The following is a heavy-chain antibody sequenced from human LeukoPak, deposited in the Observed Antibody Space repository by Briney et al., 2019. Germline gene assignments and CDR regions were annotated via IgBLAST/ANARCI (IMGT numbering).Heavy chain of an antibody. CDR2: ISSSGSTI. Sequence: GGSLRLSCAASGFTFSGYEMNWVRQAPGRGLEWVSYISSSGSTIYYADSVKGRFTISRDNAKNSLYLQMNSLRAEDTAVYYCARLNIVATIRYYYYYGMDVWGKGTTVTVSS. CDR1: GFTFSGYE. CDR3: ARLNIVATIRYYYYYGMDV. V-gene: IGHV3-48*03. D-gene: IGHD5-12*01. J-gene: IGHJ6*04.